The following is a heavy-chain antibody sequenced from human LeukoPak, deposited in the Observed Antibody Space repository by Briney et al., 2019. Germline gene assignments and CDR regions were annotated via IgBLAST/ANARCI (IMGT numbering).Heavy chain of an antibody. J-gene: IGHJ4*02. V-gene: IGHV4-31*11. CDR1: GGSFSGYY. D-gene: IGHD6-13*01. Sequence: SETLSLTCAVYGGSFSGYYWSWIRQHPGKGLEWMGYIYYSGNTYYNPSLKSRVTISVDTSKNQFSLKLSSVTAADTAVYYCARATPGTFDYWGQGTLVTVSS. CDR3: ARATPGTFDY. CDR2: IYYSGNT.